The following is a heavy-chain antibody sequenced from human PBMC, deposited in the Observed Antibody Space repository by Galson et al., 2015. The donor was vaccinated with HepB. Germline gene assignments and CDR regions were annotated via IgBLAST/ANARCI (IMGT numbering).Heavy chain of an antibody. D-gene: IGHD3-22*01. J-gene: IGHJ4*02. V-gene: IGHV4-59*12. CDR1: GGSINGYY. CDR3: VRDLNYYDSSGYYYTAGPFDY. Sequence: ETLSLTCAVPGGSINGYYWSWIRQPPGKGLEWIGYIYYSGSTNYNPSLKSRVTISVDTSKNQFSLKLSSVTAADTAVYYCVRDLNYYDSSGYYYTAGPFDYWGQGTLVTVSS. CDR2: IYYSGST.